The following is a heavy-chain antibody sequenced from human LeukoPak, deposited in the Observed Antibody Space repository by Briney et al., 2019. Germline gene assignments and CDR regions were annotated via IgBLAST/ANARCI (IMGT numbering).Heavy chain of an antibody. Sequence: ASVKVSCKASGYTFTSYYMHWVRQAPGQGLEWMGIIYPSVVRTTYAQKFQGRVTMTWDMSTSTVYMELSSLRPEDTAVYYCAREEEGGTFDFWGQGTLVTVSS. CDR2: IYPSVVRT. V-gene: IGHV1-46*01. D-gene: IGHD3-16*01. CDR1: GYTFTSYY. J-gene: IGHJ4*02. CDR3: AREEEGGTFDF.